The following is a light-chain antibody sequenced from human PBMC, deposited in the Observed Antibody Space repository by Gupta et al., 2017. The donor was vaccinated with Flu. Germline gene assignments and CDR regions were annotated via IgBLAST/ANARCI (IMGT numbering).Light chain of an antibody. V-gene: IGKV3-11*01. J-gene: IGKJ3*01. Sequence: IVFTQSPATLSLSPGERATLSCRASQSVSSYLAWYQQKPGQPPRLLIYDASNRATGIPARFSGSGSGTDFTLTISRLEPEDFAVEYCQQRSNGPPITFGPGTKVDIK. CDR1: QSVSSY. CDR2: DAS. CDR3: QQRSNGPPIT.